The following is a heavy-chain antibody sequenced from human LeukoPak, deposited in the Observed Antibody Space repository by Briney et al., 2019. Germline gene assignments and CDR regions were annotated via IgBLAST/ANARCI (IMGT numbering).Heavy chain of an antibody. CDR1: GGSISSHY. J-gene: IGHJ3*02. Sequence: PSETLSLTCTVSGGSISSHYWSWIRQPPGKGLEWIGYIYYSGSTNYNPSLKSRVTISVDTSKNDFSVKLTSVTAADTAMYYCARFSRSSKGAFDMWGQGTLLTVSS. V-gene: IGHV4-59*11. CDR2: IYYSGST. D-gene: IGHD3-16*01. CDR3: ARFSRSSKGAFDM.